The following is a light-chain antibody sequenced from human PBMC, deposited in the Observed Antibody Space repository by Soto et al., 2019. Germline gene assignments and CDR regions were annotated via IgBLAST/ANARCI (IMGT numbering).Light chain of an antibody. CDR2: DAS. CDR1: QSISSQ. Sequence: EIVLTQSPATLSLSPGERATLSCRASQSISSQLAWYQQKPGQAPRLLIYDASNRATGIPARFSGSGSATEFTLTISSLQSEDFAVYYCQQYDTWPKFGQGTKVDIK. V-gene: IGKV3D-15*01. CDR3: QQYDTWPK. J-gene: IGKJ1*01.